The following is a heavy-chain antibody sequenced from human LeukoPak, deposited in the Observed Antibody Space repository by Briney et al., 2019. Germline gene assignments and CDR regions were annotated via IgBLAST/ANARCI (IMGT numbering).Heavy chain of an antibody. D-gene: IGHD3-22*01. CDR3: ARTARLRYYDSSGYFPYYFDY. Sequence: ASVKVSCKASGYTFTSYYMHWVRQAPGQGLEWMGIINPSGGSTNYAQKFQGRVTMTRDTSTSTVYMELSSPRSEDTAVYYCARTARLRYYDSSGYFPYYFDYWGQGTLVTVSS. CDR1: GYTFTSYY. J-gene: IGHJ4*02. V-gene: IGHV1-46*01. CDR2: INPSGGST.